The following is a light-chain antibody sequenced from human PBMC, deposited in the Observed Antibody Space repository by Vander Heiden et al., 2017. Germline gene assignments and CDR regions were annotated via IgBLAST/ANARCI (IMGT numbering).Light chain of an antibody. Sequence: QSALTQPASVSGSPGQSITISCTGTSSDVGGYNYVSWYQQHPGKAPKLMMYEVSNRPSGVSNRFSGSKSGNTASLTISGLQAEDEADYYCSSYTSSSTYVCGTGPKVT. CDR1: SSDVGGYNY. CDR3: SSYTSSSTYV. V-gene: IGLV2-14*01. J-gene: IGLJ1*01. CDR2: EVS.